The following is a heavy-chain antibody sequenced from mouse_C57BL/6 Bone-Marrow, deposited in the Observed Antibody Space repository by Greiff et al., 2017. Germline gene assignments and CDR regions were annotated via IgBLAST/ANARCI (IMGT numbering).Heavy chain of an antibody. CDR3: ARHCIYYYGSSYPYLYFDV. Sequence: AAEGVAFSRYWMSWVRRAPGKGLEWIGEINPDSSTINYAPSLKDKFIISRDKAKNTLYLQMSKVRSEDTALYYCARHCIYYYGSSYPYLYFDVWGTGTTVTVSS. V-gene: IGHV4-1*01. D-gene: IGHD1-1*01. CDR1: GVAFSRYW. J-gene: IGHJ1*03. CDR2: INPDSSTI.